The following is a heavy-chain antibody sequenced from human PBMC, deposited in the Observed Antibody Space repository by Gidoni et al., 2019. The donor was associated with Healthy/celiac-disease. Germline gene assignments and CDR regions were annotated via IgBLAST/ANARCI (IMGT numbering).Heavy chain of an antibody. V-gene: IGHV1-69*01. Sequence: QVQLVQSGAEVKKPGSSVKVSCKASGGTFSSYAISWVRQAPGQGLEWMGGIIPIFGTANYAQKFQGRVTITADESTSTAYMELSSLRSEDTAVYYCAREGGDCSGGSCYSHFAYWGQGTLVTVSS. CDR1: GGTFSSYA. CDR2: IIPIFGTA. J-gene: IGHJ4*02. D-gene: IGHD2-15*01. CDR3: AREGGDCSGGSCYSHFAY.